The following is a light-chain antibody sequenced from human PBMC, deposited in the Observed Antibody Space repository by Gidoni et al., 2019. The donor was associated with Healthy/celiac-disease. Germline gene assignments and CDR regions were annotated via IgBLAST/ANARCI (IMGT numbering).Light chain of an antibody. J-gene: IGKJ4*01. V-gene: IGKV3-15*01. Sequence: EMVMTPSPATLSVSPGERATLSCRASQSVSSNLAWYQQKPGQAPRLLIYGASTRATGIPARCSGSGSGTEFTLTISSLQSEDFAVYYCQQYNNWPPLTFGGGTKVEIK. CDR2: GAS. CDR1: QSVSSN. CDR3: QQYNNWPPLT.